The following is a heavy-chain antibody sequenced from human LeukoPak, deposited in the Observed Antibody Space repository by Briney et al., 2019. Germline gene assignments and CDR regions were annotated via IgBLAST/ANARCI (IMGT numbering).Heavy chain of an antibody. CDR1: GGSISSYY. D-gene: IGHD2-2*01. V-gene: IGHV4-59*12. Sequence: PSETLSLTCTVSGGSISSYYWSWIRQPPGKGLEWIGYIYYSGSTNYNPSLKSRVTISVDTSKNQFSLKLSSVTAADTAVYYCSVTPDIVVVPAAFNDYWGQGTLVTVSS. J-gene: IGHJ4*02. CDR3: SVTPDIVVVPAAFNDY. CDR2: IYYSGST.